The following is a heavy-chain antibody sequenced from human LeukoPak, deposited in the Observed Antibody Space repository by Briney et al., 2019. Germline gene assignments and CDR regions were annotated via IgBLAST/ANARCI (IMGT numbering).Heavy chain of an antibody. J-gene: IGHJ4*02. Sequence: HPGGSLRLSCAASGFTFSSYAMSWVRQAPGKGLGWVSAISGSGGSTYYADSVKGRFTISRDNSKNTLYLQMNSLRAEDTAVYYCAKETVSSTSCFYDYWGQGTLVTVSS. CDR3: AKETVSSTSCFYDY. V-gene: IGHV3-23*01. D-gene: IGHD2-2*01. CDR1: GFTFSSYA. CDR2: ISGSGGST.